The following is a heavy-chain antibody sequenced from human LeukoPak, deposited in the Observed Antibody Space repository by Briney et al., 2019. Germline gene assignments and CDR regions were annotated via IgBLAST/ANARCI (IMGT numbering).Heavy chain of an antibody. Sequence: GGSLRLSCAASGFTVSSNYMSWVRQAPGKGLEWVSVIYSGGTTYYADSVKGRLTISRDNSKNTLHLQMNSLRAEDTAVYYCARDQYSYAHAAHWGQGTLVTVSS. V-gene: IGHV3-66*01. CDR1: GFTVSSNY. CDR2: IYSGGTT. D-gene: IGHD5-18*01. J-gene: IGHJ4*02. CDR3: ARDQYSYAHAAH.